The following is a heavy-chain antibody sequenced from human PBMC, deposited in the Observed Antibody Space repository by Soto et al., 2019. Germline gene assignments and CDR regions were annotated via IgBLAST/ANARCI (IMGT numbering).Heavy chain of an antibody. CDR1: GGSVSGGSYY. CDR2: VFHSGST. Sequence: SEALSLTCTVSGGSVSGGSYYWSWIKQPPGEGLEWIGWVFHSGSTKYNASLKSRVTISVDRSKNQFSLNLSYVTAADTAVYYCARDSSGRYDFWGQGTLVTVSS. D-gene: IGHD1-26*01. V-gene: IGHV4-61*01. J-gene: IGHJ4*02. CDR3: ARDSSGRYDF.